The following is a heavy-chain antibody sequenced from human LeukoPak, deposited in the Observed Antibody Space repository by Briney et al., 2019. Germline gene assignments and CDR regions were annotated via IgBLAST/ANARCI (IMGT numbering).Heavy chain of an antibody. CDR2: INPNSGGT. Sequence: ASVKVSCKASGYTFTGYYMHWVRQAPGQGLEWMGWINPNSGGTNYAQKFQGRVTMTRDTSISTAHMELSRLRSDDTAVYYCARLVGATIGSTDYWGQGTLVTVSS. V-gene: IGHV1-2*02. D-gene: IGHD1-26*01. J-gene: IGHJ4*02. CDR1: GYTFTGYY. CDR3: ARLVGATIGSTDY.